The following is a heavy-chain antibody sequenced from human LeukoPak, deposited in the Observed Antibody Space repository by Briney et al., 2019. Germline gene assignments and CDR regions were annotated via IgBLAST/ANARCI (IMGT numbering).Heavy chain of an antibody. CDR2: IWYDGSNK. D-gene: IGHD2-21*02. CDR3: ARGRLPPYYYYGMDV. J-gene: IGHJ6*02. V-gene: IGHV3-33*01. CDR1: GFTFSSYG. Sequence: GGSLRLSCAASGFTFSSYGMHWVRQAPGKGLEWVAVIWYDGSNKYYADSVKGRFTISRDNSKNTLYLQMNSLRAEDTAVYYCARGRLPPYYYYGMDVWGQGTTVTVSS.